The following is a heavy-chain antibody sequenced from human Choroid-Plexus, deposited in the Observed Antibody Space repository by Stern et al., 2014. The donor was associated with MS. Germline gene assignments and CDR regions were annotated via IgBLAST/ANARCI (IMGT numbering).Heavy chain of an antibody. J-gene: IGHJ5*02. CDR3: AKDRQYLTYFFDH. CDR1: GFTLGSCA. V-gene: IGHV3-30*18. CDR2: VSYDGSNK. D-gene: IGHD2/OR15-2a*01. Sequence: VQLVESGGGVVQPGRPLRLSCVASGFTLGSCAMHWVRQAPGKGLDWGAGVSYDGSNKYYADSVKGRFTISRDNSQNTLYMQMSSLRPEDTAVYYCAKDRQYLTYFFDHWGQGSLVTVSS.